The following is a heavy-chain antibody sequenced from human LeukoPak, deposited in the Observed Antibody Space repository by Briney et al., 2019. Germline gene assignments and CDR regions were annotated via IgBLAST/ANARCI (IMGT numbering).Heavy chain of an antibody. J-gene: IGHJ5*02. CDR1: GFTFSSYA. V-gene: IGHV3-48*03. CDR3: ASYGYKYNWFDP. CDR2: IGPSGTAI. Sequence: QPGGSLRLSCAASGFTFSSYAMNWVRQAPGRGLEWVSYIGPSGTAIYYADSVKGRFTISRDNAKNSLYLQMNSLRAEDTAVYYCASYGYKYNWFDPWGQGTLVTVSS. D-gene: IGHD5-24*01.